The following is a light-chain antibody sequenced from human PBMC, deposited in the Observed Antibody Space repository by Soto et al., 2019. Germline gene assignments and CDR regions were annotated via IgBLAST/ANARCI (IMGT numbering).Light chain of an antibody. V-gene: IGKV3-11*01. CDR3: QQRSNWPYT. Sequence: EIVLTQSPATLSLSPGERATLSCRASQSVSSYLAWYQQKPGQAPRLLIYDASNRATAIPARFSGSGSGTDFMLTISSLEPEDSAVYYCQQRSNWPYTFGQGTKLETK. J-gene: IGKJ2*01. CDR2: DAS. CDR1: QSVSSY.